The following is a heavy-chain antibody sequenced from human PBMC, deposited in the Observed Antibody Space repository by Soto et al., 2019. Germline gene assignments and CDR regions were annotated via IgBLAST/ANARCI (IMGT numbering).Heavy chain of an antibody. CDR1: GGFVSSGSYY. CDR2: MSHGGGT. Sequence: QVQLQQWGAGLLKPSETLSLTCAVYGGFVSSGSYYWSWIRQPPGKGLEWIGEMSHGGGTHFNPSLTSRVNISVDTSKNQFSLKMSSVTAADTALYYCARVERGTATTVVDAFDIWGPGTMVTVSS. CDR3: ARVERGTATTVVDAFDI. V-gene: IGHV4-34*01. D-gene: IGHD1-1*01. J-gene: IGHJ3*02.